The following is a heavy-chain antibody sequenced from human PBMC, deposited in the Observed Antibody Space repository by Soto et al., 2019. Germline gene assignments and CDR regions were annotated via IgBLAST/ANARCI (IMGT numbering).Heavy chain of an antibody. Sequence: QPGGSLRLSCAASGFTVSSNYMSWVRQAPGKGLEWVSVIYSGGSTYYADSVKGRFTISRDNSKNTLYLQMNSLRAEDTAVYYCARDGNYYYYGMDVWGQGTTVTVSS. CDR3: ARDGNYYYYGMDV. CDR2: IYSGGST. D-gene: IGHD1-26*01. J-gene: IGHJ6*02. V-gene: IGHV3-53*01. CDR1: GFTVSSNY.